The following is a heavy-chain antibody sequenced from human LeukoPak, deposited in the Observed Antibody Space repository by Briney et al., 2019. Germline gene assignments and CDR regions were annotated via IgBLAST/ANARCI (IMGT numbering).Heavy chain of an antibody. D-gene: IGHD3-9*01. J-gene: IGHJ4*02. V-gene: IGHV3-23*01. CDR2: ISGSGGST. Sequence: PGGSLRLSCAASGFTFSSYAMSWVRQAPGKGLEWVSAISGSGGSTYYADSVKGRFTISRDNSKNTLYLQMNSLRAEDTAVYYCAKVPYDTLTGYYPWGFDYWGQGTLVTVSS. CDR1: GFTFSSYA. CDR3: AKVPYDTLTGYYPWGFDY.